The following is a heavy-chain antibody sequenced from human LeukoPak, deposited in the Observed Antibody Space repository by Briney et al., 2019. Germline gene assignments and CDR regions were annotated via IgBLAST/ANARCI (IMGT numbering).Heavy chain of an antibody. Sequence: GGSLRLSCAASGFTFSNYEMNWVRQAPGKGLEWVSYISGSGRTIHYADSVKGRLTISRDNAKDSLYPQMNSLRAEDTAVYYCARGGRYGGYSLRWGQGTLVTVSS. J-gene: IGHJ4*02. CDR2: ISGSGRTI. D-gene: IGHD1-26*01. CDR1: GFTFSNYE. V-gene: IGHV3-48*03. CDR3: ARGGRYGGYSLR.